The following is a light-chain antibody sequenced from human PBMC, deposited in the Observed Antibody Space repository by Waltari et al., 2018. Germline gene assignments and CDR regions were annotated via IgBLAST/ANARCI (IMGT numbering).Light chain of an antibody. Sequence: EIVLTQSPGTLSVSPGERANLSCRASQSVSSSYLAWYQQKPGQAPRLLIYGASSRATGIPDRFSGSGSGTDFTLTISRLEPEDFAVYYCQQYGSHGFTFGPGTKVDIK. V-gene: IGKV3-20*01. J-gene: IGKJ3*01. CDR3: QQYGSHGFT. CDR2: GAS. CDR1: QSVSSSY.